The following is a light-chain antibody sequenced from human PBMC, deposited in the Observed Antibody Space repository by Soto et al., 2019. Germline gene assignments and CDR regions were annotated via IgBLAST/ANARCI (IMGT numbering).Light chain of an antibody. V-gene: IGKV3-15*01. CDR1: QSVRSN. CDR3: QQYNDWPPWT. Sequence: ETVLTQSPATLSVSPGERVTLSCRASQSVRSNLAWYQQRPGQAPRLLISGASTRATGIPARFSGSGSGTEFTLTISSLQSEDFAIYHCQQYNDWPPWTFGQGTKVEIK. CDR2: GAS. J-gene: IGKJ1*01.